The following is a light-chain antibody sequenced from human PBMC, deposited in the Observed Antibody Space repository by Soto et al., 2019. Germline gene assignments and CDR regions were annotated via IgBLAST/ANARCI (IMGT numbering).Light chain of an antibody. Sequence: EIVLTQSPVTLSLSPGERATLSCRASQSVSNQLAWYQQKPGQAPRLLIYVASRRVTGIPPRFSGSGSGTDFTLTLSSLEPEDFAVYYCQQRAGSSTFGQGTRLEIK. CDR2: VAS. CDR1: QSVSNQ. CDR3: QQRAGSST. V-gene: IGKV3-11*01. J-gene: IGKJ5*01.